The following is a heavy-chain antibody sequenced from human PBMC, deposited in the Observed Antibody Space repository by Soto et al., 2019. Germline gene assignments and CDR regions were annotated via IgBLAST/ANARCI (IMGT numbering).Heavy chain of an antibody. Sequence: SETLSLTCTVSGGSISSYYWSWIRQPPGKGLEWIGYIYYSGSTNYNPSLKSRVTISVDTSKNQFSLKLSSVTAADTAVYYCARLTSIMVPTGYALFDYWGQGTLVTVSS. CDR3: ARLTSIMVPTGYALFDY. CDR1: GGSISSYY. CDR2: IYYSGST. V-gene: IGHV4-59*01. J-gene: IGHJ4*02. D-gene: IGHD3-16*01.